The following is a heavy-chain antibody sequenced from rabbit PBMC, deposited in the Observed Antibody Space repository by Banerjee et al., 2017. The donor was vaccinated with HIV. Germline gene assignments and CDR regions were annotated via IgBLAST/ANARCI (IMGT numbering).Heavy chain of an antibody. CDR1: GIDFSSYYY. Sequence: QQQLEESGGGLVKPGGTLTLTCKASGIDFSSYYYMCWVRQAPGKGLEWIACIYTGSSGTTYYASWAKGRFTISKTSSTTVTLQMTSLTAADTATYFCARSADAGCAFDPWGPGTLVTVS. CDR3: ARSADAGCAFDP. J-gene: IGHJ2*01. CDR2: IYTGSSGTT. D-gene: IGHD4-2*01. V-gene: IGHV1S45*01.